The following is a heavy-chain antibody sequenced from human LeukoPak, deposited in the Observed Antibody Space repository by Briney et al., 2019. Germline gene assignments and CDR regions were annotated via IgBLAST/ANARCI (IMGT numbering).Heavy chain of an antibody. V-gene: IGHV3-23*01. Sequence: GGSLRLSCVVSGFTFSSYAMSWVRRAQGKGLEWFSTISGSDAITYYADSVEGRFTISRDKSTNTLHLQMNSLRAEDTAVYCAKGRGSYFPPHFDYWGQGTLITVSS. CDR1: GFTFSSYA. CDR3: AKGRGSYFPPHFDY. J-gene: IGHJ4*02. CDR2: ISGSDAIT. D-gene: IGHD1-26*01.